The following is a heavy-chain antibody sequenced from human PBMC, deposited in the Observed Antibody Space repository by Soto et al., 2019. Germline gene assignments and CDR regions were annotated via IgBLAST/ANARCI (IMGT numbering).Heavy chain of an antibody. CDR2: INNDGSGT. V-gene: IGHV3-74*01. CDR3: TRDDFTMSSGY. D-gene: IGHD2-2*01. CDR1: GFIFSSYW. Sequence: GGSLRLSCAASGFIFSSYWMHWVRQAPGNGLVWVSRINNDGSGTIYADSVKGRFTISRDNAKNTLYLQMNNLRAEDTAVYYCTRDDFTMSSGYWGQGTLVTVSS. J-gene: IGHJ4*02.